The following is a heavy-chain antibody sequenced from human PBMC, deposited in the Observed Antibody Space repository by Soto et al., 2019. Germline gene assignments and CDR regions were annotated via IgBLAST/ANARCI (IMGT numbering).Heavy chain of an antibody. Sequence: SETLSLTCTVSGGSISSGDYSWSWIRKPPGKALEWIGYIYYSGSTYYNPSLKSRVTISVDTSKNQFSLKLSSVTAADTAVYYCARAQYDSSGYYFGVSFDYWGQGTLVTVSS. CDR3: ARAQYDSSGYYFGVSFDY. V-gene: IGHV4-30-4*01. D-gene: IGHD3-22*01. J-gene: IGHJ4*02. CDR2: IYYSGST. CDR1: GGSISSGDYS.